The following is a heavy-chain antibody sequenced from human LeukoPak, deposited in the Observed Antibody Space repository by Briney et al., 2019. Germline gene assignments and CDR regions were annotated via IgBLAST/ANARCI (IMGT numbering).Heavy chain of an antibody. CDR3: ARARGSGSYYGHDYYYYHYMDV. Sequence: ASVKVSCKASGDTFTTDYIHWVRQGPGQGPEWMGVSNPSGGSTTNEQKFQGRVTMTRDTSTSTVYMELSSLRSEDTAIYYCARARGSGSYYGHDYYYYHYMDVWGKGTTVTVSS. CDR2: SNPSGGST. J-gene: IGHJ6*03. V-gene: IGHV1-46*01. CDR1: GDTFTTDY. D-gene: IGHD3-10*01.